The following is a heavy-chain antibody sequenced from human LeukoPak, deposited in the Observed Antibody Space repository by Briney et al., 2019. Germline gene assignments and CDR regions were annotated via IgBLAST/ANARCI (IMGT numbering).Heavy chain of an antibody. V-gene: IGHV3-30-3*02. D-gene: IGHD3-10*01. CDR1: GFTFSSYA. Sequence: GGSLRLSCAASGFTFSSYAMHWVRQAPGKGLEWVVVISYDGSNKYYADSVKGRFTISRDNSKNTLYLQMNSLRAEDTAVYYCAKKVSVRSGPDAFDIWGQGTMVTVSS. J-gene: IGHJ3*02. CDR2: ISYDGSNK. CDR3: AKKVSVRSGPDAFDI.